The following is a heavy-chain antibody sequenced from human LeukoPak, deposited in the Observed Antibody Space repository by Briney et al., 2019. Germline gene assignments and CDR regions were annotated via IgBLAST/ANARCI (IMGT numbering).Heavy chain of an antibody. D-gene: IGHD3-22*01. CDR1: GFAFSSYW. J-gene: IGHJ4*02. CDR3: AAASMIVGGNFDY. CDR2: IKQDGSEK. Sequence: PGGSLRLSCTASGFAFSSYWMSWVRQAPGRGLEWVANIKQDGSEKHYVDSVKGRFTISRDNAKNSLYLQMNSLRDEDTAVYYCAAASMIVGGNFDYWGQGTLVTVSS. V-gene: IGHV3-7*01.